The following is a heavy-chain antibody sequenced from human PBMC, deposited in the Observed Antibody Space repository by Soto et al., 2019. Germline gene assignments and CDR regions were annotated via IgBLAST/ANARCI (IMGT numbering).Heavy chain of an antibody. D-gene: IGHD1-26*01. Sequence: QVQLVQSGAEVKRPGASVKVSCKASGDTFTRYEINWVRQAPGQGLEWMGWMNPHSRTTGLAQKFQGRLTLTRETSITTAYMELTSLRSDDTAVYYCARDLAKGGGSAGFDYWGQGTLVTVSS. V-gene: IGHV1-8*01. CDR2: MNPHSRTT. CDR3: ARDLAKGGGSAGFDY. J-gene: IGHJ4*02. CDR1: GDTFTRYE.